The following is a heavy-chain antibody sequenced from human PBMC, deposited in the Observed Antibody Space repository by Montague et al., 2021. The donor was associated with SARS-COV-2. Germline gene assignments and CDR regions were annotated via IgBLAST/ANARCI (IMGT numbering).Heavy chain of an antibody. CDR3: ARQGDQLLLEYRFDP. V-gene: IGHV4-39*01. CDR1: GGSISSSSYY. J-gene: IGHJ5*02. CDR2: IYYSGST. D-gene: IGHD2-2*01. Sequence: SETLSLTCTVSGGSISSSSYYWGWIRQPPGKGLEWIGSIYYSGSTYYIPSLKSRVTISVDTSKNQFSLKPSSVTAADTAVYYCARQGDQLLLEYRFDPWGQGTLVTVSS.